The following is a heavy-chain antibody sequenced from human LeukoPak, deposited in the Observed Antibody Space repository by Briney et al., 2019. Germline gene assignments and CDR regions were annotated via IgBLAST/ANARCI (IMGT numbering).Heavy chain of an antibody. V-gene: IGHV3-30*04. D-gene: IGHD6-13*01. CDR2: ISYDGSNK. Sequence: GGYLRLSCAASGFTLSSYVMHWVRQAPGKGLEWVAVISYDGSNKYYADSVKGRFTISRDTAKNSLYLQMNSLRAEDTALYYCARLKAAAGSNFDYWGQGTLVTVSS. CDR3: ARLKAAAGSNFDY. CDR1: GFTLSSYV. J-gene: IGHJ4*02.